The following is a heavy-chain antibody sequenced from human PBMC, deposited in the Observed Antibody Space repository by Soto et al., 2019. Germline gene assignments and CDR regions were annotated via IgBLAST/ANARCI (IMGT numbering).Heavy chain of an antibody. Sequence: GGSLRLSCAASGFTFSSYSMNWVRQAPGKGLEWVSFISSSSSYKYYADSVKGRFSISRDNAKNSLYLQMNSLRAEDTAVYYCARLTVTTSYYYGMDVWGQGTTVTVSS. V-gene: IGHV3-21*01. CDR2: ISSSSSYK. CDR1: GFTFSSYS. D-gene: IGHD4-4*01. J-gene: IGHJ6*02. CDR3: ARLTVTTSYYYGMDV.